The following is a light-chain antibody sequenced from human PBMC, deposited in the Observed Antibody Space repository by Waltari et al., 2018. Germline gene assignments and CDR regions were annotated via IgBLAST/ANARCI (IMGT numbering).Light chain of an antibody. CDR2: SNN. CDR3: AAWDDSLNGVV. CDR1: SSNIGSNT. J-gene: IGLJ2*01. Sequence: QSFLTQPPSASGTPGQRVTISCSGSSSNIGSNTVNWYQQLPGTAPKLPIYSNNQRPSGVPCRVSGSKSGTSASLAISGLQSEDEADYYCAAWDDSLNGVVFGGGTKLTVL. V-gene: IGLV1-44*01.